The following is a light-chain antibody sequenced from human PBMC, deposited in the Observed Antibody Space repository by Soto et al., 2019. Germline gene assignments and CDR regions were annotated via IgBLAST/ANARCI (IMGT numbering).Light chain of an antibody. J-gene: IGKJ4*01. CDR1: QSITTN. Sequence: EKVLTQSPVTLSVSLGERATLSCRASQSITTNLAWYQQKPGQAPRLLIFDASNRVTGIPARFSGSGSGTEFSRTIFSLQSEDSAIYYCQQYNEWPPLTFGGGTKVEI. V-gene: IGKV3-15*01. CDR3: QQYNEWPPLT. CDR2: DAS.